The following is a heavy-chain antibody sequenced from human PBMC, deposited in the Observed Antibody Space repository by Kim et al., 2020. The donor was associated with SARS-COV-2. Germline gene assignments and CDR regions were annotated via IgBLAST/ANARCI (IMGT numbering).Heavy chain of an antibody. V-gene: IGHV4-34*01. D-gene: IGHD6-19*01. Sequence: SRVTISVDTSKNQFSLKLSSVTAADTAVYYCARGEDIAVATPHYYYGMDVWGQGTTVTVSS. CDR3: ARGEDIAVATPHYYYGMDV. J-gene: IGHJ6*02.